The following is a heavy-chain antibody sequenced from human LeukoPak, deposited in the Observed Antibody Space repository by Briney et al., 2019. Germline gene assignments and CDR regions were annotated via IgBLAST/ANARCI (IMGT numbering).Heavy chain of an antibody. J-gene: IGHJ4*02. V-gene: IGHV3-48*01. CDR2: ISSRSATI. CDR1: GFTFSYYS. Sequence: QSGGSLRLSCAASGFTFSYYSMNWVRQAPGKGLEWVSYISSRSATIYYADSVKGRFTISRDNAKNSLYLQMNSLRAEDTAVYYCARDPLSSSSFDLWGQGTLVTVSS. CDR3: ARDPLSSSSFDL. D-gene: IGHD6-13*01.